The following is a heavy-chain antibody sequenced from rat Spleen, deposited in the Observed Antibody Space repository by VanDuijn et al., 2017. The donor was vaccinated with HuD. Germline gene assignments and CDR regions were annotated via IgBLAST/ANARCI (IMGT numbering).Heavy chain of an antibody. CDR2: ISYSGST. Sequence: EVQLQESGPGLVKPSQSLSLTCSVTGYSITSNYWGWIRKFPGNKMEWIGHISYSGSTSYNQSLKSRIPITRDTSKNQFFLQLNSVPTADTATYYCARYYSSYDVMDAWGQGASVTVSS. CDR1: GYSITSNY. J-gene: IGHJ4*01. V-gene: IGHV3-1*01. D-gene: IGHD1-2*01. CDR3: ARYYSSYDVMDA.